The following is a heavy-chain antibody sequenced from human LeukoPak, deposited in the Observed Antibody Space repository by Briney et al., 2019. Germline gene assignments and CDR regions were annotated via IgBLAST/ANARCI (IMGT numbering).Heavy chain of an antibody. CDR2: ISVRSNYI. D-gene: IGHD3-22*01. Sequence: GGSLRLSCAASGYTFSSYSINWVHQAPGKGLEWVSSISVRSNYIYYADSVRGRSPISRDYARDSLYLQMNSLRAEDTAVYYCVRLRRNSDTSGFYYYYDFWGQGTLVTVSS. CDR1: GYTFSSYS. J-gene: IGHJ4*02. V-gene: IGHV3-21*01. CDR3: VRLRRNSDTSGFYYYYDF.